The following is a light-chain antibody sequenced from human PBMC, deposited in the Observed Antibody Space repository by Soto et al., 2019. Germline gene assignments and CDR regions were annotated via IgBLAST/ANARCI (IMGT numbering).Light chain of an antibody. CDR3: QQYDTSPLT. CDR2: DAS. J-gene: IGKJ4*01. CDR1: QSIVSDF. Sequence: EIGLTQSPGTLSLSPGERATLSCRASQSIVSDFLAWYQQKPGQPPRLLISDASTRATGIPDMFSASGSGTDFTLTTSSVGPEDFAVYYCQQYDTSPLTFGGGTKVEI. V-gene: IGKV3-20*01.